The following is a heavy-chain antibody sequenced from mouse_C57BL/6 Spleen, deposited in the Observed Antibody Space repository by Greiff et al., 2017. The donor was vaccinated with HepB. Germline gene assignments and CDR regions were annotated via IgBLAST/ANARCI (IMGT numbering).Heavy chain of an antibody. CDR1: GYTFTNYW. D-gene: IGHD4-1*01. Sequence: VQLQQSGAELVRPGPSVKMSCKASGYTFTNYWIGWAKQRPGHGLEWIGDIYPGGGYTNYNEKFKGKATMTADKSSSTAYMQFSSLTSEDSAIYYCARWGDWEYFDYWGQGTTLTVSS. J-gene: IGHJ2*01. CDR2: IYPGGGYT. CDR3: ARWGDWEYFDY. V-gene: IGHV1-63*01.